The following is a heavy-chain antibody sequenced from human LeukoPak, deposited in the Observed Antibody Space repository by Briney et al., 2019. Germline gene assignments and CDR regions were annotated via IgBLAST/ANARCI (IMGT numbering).Heavy chain of an antibody. CDR1: GFTFSSYS. V-gene: IGHV3-21*01. CDR2: ISSRSSYI. D-gene: IGHD3-22*01. Sequence: GGSLRLSCAASGFTFSSYSMNWVRQAPGKGLEWVSSISSRSSYIYHADSVKGRFTISRDNAKNSLYLQMNSLRAEDTAVYYCAREAYYCDSSGYVHDAFDIWGQGTVVTVSS. CDR3: AREAYYCDSSGYVHDAFDI. J-gene: IGHJ3*02.